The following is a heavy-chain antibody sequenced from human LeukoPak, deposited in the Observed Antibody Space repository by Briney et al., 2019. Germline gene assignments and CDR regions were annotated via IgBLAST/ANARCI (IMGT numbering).Heavy chain of an antibody. J-gene: IGHJ4*02. Sequence: ASVKVSCKASGYTFTGYYMHWVRQAPGQGLEWVGRINPNSGGTNYAQKFQGRVTMTRDTSISTAYMELSRLRSDDTAVYYCARVEATIFGVDRDDYWGQGTLVTVSS. D-gene: IGHD3-3*01. CDR3: ARVEATIFGVDRDDY. V-gene: IGHV1-2*06. CDR2: INPNSGGT. CDR1: GYTFTGYY.